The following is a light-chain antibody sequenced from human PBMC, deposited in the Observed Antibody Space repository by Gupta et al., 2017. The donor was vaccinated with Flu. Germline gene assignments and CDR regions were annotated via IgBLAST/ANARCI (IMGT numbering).Light chain of an antibody. CDR2: ATS. Sequence: EIIMPHSPATLSVSPGERAILSCRPSQDVDKKLAGYQQKPGQAPRLLIYATSTRATGVPARFSGSGSGTEFTLIISDLQSEDFAVYYCQQYEDWPLYSFGQGT. J-gene: IGKJ2*03. CDR1: QDVDKK. CDR3: QQYEDWPLYS. V-gene: IGKV3-15*01.